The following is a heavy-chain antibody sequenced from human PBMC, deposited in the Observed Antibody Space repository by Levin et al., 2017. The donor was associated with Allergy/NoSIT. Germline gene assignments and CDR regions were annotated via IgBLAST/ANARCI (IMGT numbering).Heavy chain of an antibody. CDR1: GFTFSSYA. Sequence: GGSLRLSCAASGFTFSSYAMSWVRQAPGKGLEWVSAISGSGGSTYYADSVKGRFTISRDNSKNTLYLQMNSLRAEDAAVYYCAKGENGSGSYPWPNHDAFDIWGQGTMVTVSS. J-gene: IGHJ3*02. V-gene: IGHV3-23*01. D-gene: IGHD3-10*01. CDR2: ISGSGGST. CDR3: AKGENGSGSYPWPNHDAFDI.